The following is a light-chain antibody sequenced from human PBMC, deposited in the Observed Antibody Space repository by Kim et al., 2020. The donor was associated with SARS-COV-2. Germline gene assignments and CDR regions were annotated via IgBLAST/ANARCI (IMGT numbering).Light chain of an antibody. J-gene: IGLJ2*01. V-gene: IGLV1-51*01. CDR3: ETWDSSLRAVV. Sequence: GQKVTNSSSGSSSNVGNNYVTWYQQFPGTASKLLIYDNTKRRSGMPDRFSGSKSGTSATLDITGLQTGDEADYYCETWDSSLRAVVFGGGTQLTVL. CDR2: DNT. CDR1: SSNVGNNY.